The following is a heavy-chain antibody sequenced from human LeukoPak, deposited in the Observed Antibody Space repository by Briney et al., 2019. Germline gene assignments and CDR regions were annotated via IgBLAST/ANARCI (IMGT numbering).Heavy chain of an antibody. CDR2: IPHSGST. CDR3: ARGRFGDY. D-gene: IGHD3-10*01. J-gene: IGHJ4*02. CDR1: GGSFSDYY. V-gene: IGHV4-34*01. Sequence: SETLSLTCAVYGGSFSDYYWSWIRQPPGKGLEWIGEIPHSGSTNYNPSLQSRVTMSVDTSKKQFSLRLSSVTAADTAVYYCARGRFGDYWGQGTLVTVST.